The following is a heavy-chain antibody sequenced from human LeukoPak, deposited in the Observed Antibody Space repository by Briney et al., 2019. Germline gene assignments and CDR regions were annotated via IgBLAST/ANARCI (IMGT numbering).Heavy chain of an antibody. CDR3: ARRLLWFGRLSGWFDP. CDR2: IYYSGST. D-gene: IGHD3-10*01. CDR1: GGSISSGNYY. J-gene: IGHJ5*02. V-gene: IGHV4-30-4*01. Sequence: SETLSLTCTVSGGSISSGNYYWSWIRQPPGKGLEWIGYIYYSGSTSYNPSLKSRVTISVDTSKNQFSLKLSSVTAADTAVYYCARRLLWFGRLSGWFDPWGQGTLVTFSS.